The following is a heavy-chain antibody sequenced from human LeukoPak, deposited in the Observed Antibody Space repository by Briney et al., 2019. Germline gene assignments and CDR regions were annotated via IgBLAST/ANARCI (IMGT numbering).Heavy chain of an antibody. J-gene: IGHJ6*02. CDR1: GYTFSSYA. V-gene: IGHV3-7*03. CDR3: ATWAFYHSLDV. Sequence: GGSLRLSCAASGYTFSSYAMSWVRQAPGKGLEWVASINQDASVQHLVDFVKGRFTISRDNSKNSLYLQMNSLRSEDTALCYCATWAFYHSLDVWAKGPRSPSP. CDR2: INQDASVQ. D-gene: IGHD1-26*01.